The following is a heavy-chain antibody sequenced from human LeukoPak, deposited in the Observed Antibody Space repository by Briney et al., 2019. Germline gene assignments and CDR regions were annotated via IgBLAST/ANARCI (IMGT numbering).Heavy chain of an antibody. CDR2: FYYTGST. J-gene: IGHJ4*02. D-gene: IGHD4-23*01. CDR3: ARGGNALDY. V-gene: IGHV4-59*01. CDR1: GGSFSGYY. Sequence: PSETLSLTCAVYGGSFSGYYWSWIRQPPGKGLEWIGSFYYTGSTNYNPSLRSRVTISLDTSKNQISLRLSSVTAADTAVYYCARGGNALDYWGQGTLVTVSS.